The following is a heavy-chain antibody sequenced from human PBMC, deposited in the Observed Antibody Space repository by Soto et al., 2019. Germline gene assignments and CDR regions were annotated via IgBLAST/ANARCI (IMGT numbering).Heavy chain of an antibody. Sequence: ASVKVSCKASGYTFTSYGISWVRQAPGQGLEWMGWISAYNGNTNYAQKLQGRVTMTTDTSTSTAYMELRSLRSDDTAVYYCARWGCSSTSCYGSYYYYGMDVWGQGTTVTV. V-gene: IGHV1-18*04. CDR3: ARWGCSSTSCYGSYYYYGMDV. J-gene: IGHJ6*02. CDR2: ISAYNGNT. D-gene: IGHD2-2*01. CDR1: GYTFTSYG.